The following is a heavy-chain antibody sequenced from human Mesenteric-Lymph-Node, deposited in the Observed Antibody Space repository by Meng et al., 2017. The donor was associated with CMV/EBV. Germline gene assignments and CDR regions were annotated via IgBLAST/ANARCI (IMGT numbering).Heavy chain of an antibody. CDR2: INPNSGGT. CDR3: ARVLQSPPDY. Sequence: ASVKVSCKASGYTFTGYYIHWVRQDPGQGLEWMGWINPNSGGTNYAQKFQGRVTMTRDTSINTVYMELRSLRSDDTAVYYCARVLQSPPDYWGQGTLVTVSS. D-gene: IGHD5-24*01. CDR1: GYTFTGYY. V-gene: IGHV1-2*02. J-gene: IGHJ4*02.